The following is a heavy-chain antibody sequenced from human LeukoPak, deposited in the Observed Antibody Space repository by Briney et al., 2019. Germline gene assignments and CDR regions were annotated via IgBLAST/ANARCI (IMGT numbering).Heavy chain of an antibody. V-gene: IGHV3-74*01. CDR1: GFTFSSYW. D-gene: IGHD5-12*01. CDR3: AGEGSGYDFDY. CDR2: INSDGSST. Sequence: GGSLRLSCAASGFTFSSYWMHWVRQAPGKGLVWVSHINSDGSSTSYADSVKGRFTISRDNAKNTLFLQMNSLRAEDTAVYCCAGEGSGYDFDYWGQGTLATVSS. J-gene: IGHJ4*02.